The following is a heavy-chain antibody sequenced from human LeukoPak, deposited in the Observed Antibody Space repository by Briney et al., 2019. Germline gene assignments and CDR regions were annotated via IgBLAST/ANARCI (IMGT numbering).Heavy chain of an antibody. J-gene: IGHJ4*02. Sequence: GGSLRLSCAASGFTFDDYGMSWVRQAPGKGLEWVSGINWNGGSTGYADSVKGRFTISRDNAKNSLYLQMNSLRAEDTALYYCARDFGRVGAPFYYFDYWGQGTLVTVSS. D-gene: IGHD1-26*01. V-gene: IGHV3-20*04. CDR3: ARDFGRVGAPFYYFDY. CDR1: GFTFDDYG. CDR2: INWNGGST.